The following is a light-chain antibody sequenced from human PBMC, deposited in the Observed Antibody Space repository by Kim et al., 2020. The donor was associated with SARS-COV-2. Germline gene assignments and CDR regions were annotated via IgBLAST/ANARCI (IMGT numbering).Light chain of an antibody. CDR1: SSNIESNY. CDR3: AAWDDSLSGVV. Sequence: SVLTQPPSASGTPGQRVTISCSGSSSNIESNYVSWYQQLPGTAPKLLIYRNNLRPSGVPDRFSGSKSGTSASLVISGLRSEDEADYHCAAWDDSLSGVVFGGGTQLTVL. CDR2: RNN. V-gene: IGLV1-47*01. J-gene: IGLJ2*01.